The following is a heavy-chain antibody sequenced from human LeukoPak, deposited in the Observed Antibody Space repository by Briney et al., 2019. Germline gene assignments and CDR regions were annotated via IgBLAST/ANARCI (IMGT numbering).Heavy chain of an antibody. J-gene: IGHJ6*03. CDR1: GYTFTSYD. Sequence: ASVKVSCKASGYTFTSYDINWVRQATGQGLEWMGWMNPNSGNTGYAQKFQGRVTMTRNTSISTAYMELSSLRSEDTAVYYCARGPSLDYYYYYYMDVWGKGTTVTVSS. CDR3: ARGPSLDYYYYYYMDV. V-gene: IGHV1-8*01. CDR2: MNPNSGNT.